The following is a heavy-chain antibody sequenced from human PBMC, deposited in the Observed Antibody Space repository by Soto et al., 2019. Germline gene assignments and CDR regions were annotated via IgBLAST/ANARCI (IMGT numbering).Heavy chain of an antibody. Sequence: PSETLSLTCTVPGGSISSSSYYWGWIRQPPGKGLEWIGSIYYSGSTYYNPSLKSRVTISVDTSKNQFSLKLSSVTAADTAVYYCARHRFDIEYYDSSANPRFDYWGQGTLVTVSS. V-gene: IGHV4-39*01. CDR2: IYYSGST. CDR1: GGSISSSSYY. J-gene: IGHJ4*02. CDR3: ARHRFDIEYYDSSANPRFDY. D-gene: IGHD3-22*01.